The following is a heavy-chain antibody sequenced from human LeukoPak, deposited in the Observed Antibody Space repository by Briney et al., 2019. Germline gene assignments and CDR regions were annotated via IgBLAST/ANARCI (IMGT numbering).Heavy chain of an antibody. Sequence: PGRSLRLSCAASGFTFDDYAMHWVRQAPGKGLEWVSGITWNSGRIGYADSVKGRFTISRDNAKNSLYLQMNILRTEDTALYYCAKDSGNWYGFDSWGQGTLVSVSS. CDR2: ITWNSGRI. CDR1: GFTFDDYA. V-gene: IGHV3-9*01. D-gene: IGHD1-1*01. J-gene: IGHJ4*02. CDR3: AKDSGNWYGFDS.